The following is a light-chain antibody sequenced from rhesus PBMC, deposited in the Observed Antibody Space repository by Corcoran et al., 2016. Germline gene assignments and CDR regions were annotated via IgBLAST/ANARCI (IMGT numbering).Light chain of an antibody. CDR1: QGIINW. Sequence: DIQMTQSPSSLSASVGDTVAITCRASQGIINWLAWYQQKPGKAPKLLFYKASTLQSGVPSRFSGSGSGTAVTLTISSLQSEDVAAYYCQQYFSRPYSFGQGTKVEIK. CDR2: KAS. CDR3: QQYFSRPYS. V-gene: IGKV1-22*01. J-gene: IGKJ2*01.